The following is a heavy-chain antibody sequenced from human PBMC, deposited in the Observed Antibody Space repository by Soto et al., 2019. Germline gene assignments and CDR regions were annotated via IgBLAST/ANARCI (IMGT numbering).Heavy chain of an antibody. V-gene: IGHV4-59*01. CDR3: ARVRRDLRFLEWYIFDF. J-gene: IGHJ4*01. Sequence: SETLSLTCSASGGSISSYYWTWIRQPPGKGLEWIGYVHYSGSTNYNPSLKSRVTISVDTSKNQFSLKLSSVTAADTALYYCARVRRDLRFLEWYIFDFWGQGTPVTVSS. D-gene: IGHD3-3*01. CDR2: VHYSGST. CDR1: GGSISSYY.